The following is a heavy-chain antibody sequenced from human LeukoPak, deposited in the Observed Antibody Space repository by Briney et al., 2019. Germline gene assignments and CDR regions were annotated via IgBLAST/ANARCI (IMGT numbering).Heavy chain of an antibody. J-gene: IGHJ4*02. CDR3: AKESPYTSPRNYYFDY. V-gene: IGHV3-48*01. CDR1: GFTFSSYS. D-gene: IGHD1-14*01. Sequence: GGSLRLSCAVSGFTFSSYSMNWVRRAPGKGLEWVSYISSSSSTIHYADSVKGRFTISRDNSKNTLSLQMNSLRAEDAAIYYCAKESPYTSPRNYYFDYWGQGTLVTVSS. CDR2: ISSSSSTI.